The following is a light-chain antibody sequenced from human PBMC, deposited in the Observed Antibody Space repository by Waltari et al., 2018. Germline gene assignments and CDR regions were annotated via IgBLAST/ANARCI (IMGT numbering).Light chain of an antibody. V-gene: IGLV3-19*01. Sequence: SSELTQDPAVSVALGQTVPITCQGDTPRKFYATSYQQKPGQAPVIVISGTNNRPPGIPDRFSASSSGKRASLTISGAQAEDEADYYCNSRDGSGTHMGNVFGPGTKVTVL. J-gene: IGLJ1*01. CDR2: GTN. CDR1: TPRKFY. CDR3: NSRDGSGTHMGNV.